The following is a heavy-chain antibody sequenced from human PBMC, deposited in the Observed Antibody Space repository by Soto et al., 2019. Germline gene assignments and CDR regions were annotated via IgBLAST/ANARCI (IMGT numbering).Heavy chain of an antibody. CDR2: INHSGST. V-gene: IGHV4-34*01. CDR1: GGSFSGYY. D-gene: IGHD2-2*01. Sequence: SETLSLTCAVYGGSFSGYYWSWIRQPPGKGLEWIGEINHSGSTNYNPSLKSRVTISVDTSKNQFSLKLSSVTAADTAVYCCARARKKIVVVPAATSGTFDYWGQGTLVTVSS. CDR3: ARARKKIVVVPAATSGTFDY. J-gene: IGHJ4*02.